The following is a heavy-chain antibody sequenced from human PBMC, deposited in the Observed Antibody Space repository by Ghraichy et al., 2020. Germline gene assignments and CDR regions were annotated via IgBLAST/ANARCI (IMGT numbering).Heavy chain of an antibody. D-gene: IGHD2-2*01. CDR1: GGTFSSYA. J-gene: IGHJ6*02. Sequence: SVKVSCKASGGTFSSYAISWVRQAPGQGLEWMGGIIPIFGTANYAQKFQGRVTITADESTSTAYMELSSLRSEDTAVYYCARGIDIVVVPAAPYYYYYGMDVWGQGTTVTVSS. CDR3: ARGIDIVVVPAAPYYYYYGMDV. CDR2: IIPIFGTA. V-gene: IGHV1-69*13.